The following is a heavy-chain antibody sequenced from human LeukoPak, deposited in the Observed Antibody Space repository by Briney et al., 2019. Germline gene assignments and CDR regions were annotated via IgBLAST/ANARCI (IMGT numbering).Heavy chain of an antibody. CDR2: IYYSGST. J-gene: IGHJ4*02. V-gene: IGHV4-39*07. CDR1: GGSISSSSYY. Sequence: SETLSLTCTVSGGSISSSSYYWGWIRQPPGKGLEWIGNIYYSGSTYYNPSLKSRVTISVDTSKHQFSLKLSSVTAADTAVYYCARDSIYYDFWSGYYTGDFFDYWGQGTLVTVSS. D-gene: IGHD3-3*01. CDR3: ARDSIYYDFWSGYYTGDFFDY.